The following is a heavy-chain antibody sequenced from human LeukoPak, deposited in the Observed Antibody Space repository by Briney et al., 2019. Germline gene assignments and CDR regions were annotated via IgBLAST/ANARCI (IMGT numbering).Heavy chain of an antibody. CDR2: IWSDGTNK. J-gene: IGHJ4*02. CDR1: GFTFTSYG. V-gene: IGHV3-33*06. CDR3: AKDIERGFDYTNSLDY. Sequence: GKSLRLSCAASGFTFTSYGMHWVRQAPGKGLEWVAVIWSDGTNKYYADPVKGRFAISRDDSNNMVYLQMNSLRVEDTAVYYCAKDIERGFDYTNSLDYWGQGTLVTVSS. D-gene: IGHD4-11*01.